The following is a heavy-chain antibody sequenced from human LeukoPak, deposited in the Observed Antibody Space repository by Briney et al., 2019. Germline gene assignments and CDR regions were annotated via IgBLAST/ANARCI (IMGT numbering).Heavy chain of an antibody. CDR3: ARHESIIVVVAARGFDY. J-gene: IGHJ4*02. D-gene: IGHD2-15*01. CDR2: IYYSGST. Sequence: PSETLSLTCTVSGGSISSSNYYWGWIRQPPGKGLEWIGSIYYSGSTSYNPSLKSRVTISVDTSKNQFSLKLSSVTAADTAVYYCARHESIIVVVAARGFDYWGQGTLVTVSS. V-gene: IGHV4-39*01. CDR1: GGSISSSNYY.